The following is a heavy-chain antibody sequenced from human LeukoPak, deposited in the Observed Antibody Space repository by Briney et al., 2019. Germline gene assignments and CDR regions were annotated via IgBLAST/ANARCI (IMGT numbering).Heavy chain of an antibody. V-gene: IGHV3-23*01. CDR1: GFTFNSYA. D-gene: IGHD3-3*01. Sequence: GGSLRLSCPASGFTFNSYAMSWVRQAPGKGLEWVSAISGSGGSTYYADSVKGRFTISRDNSKNTLYLQMNSLRAEDTAVYYCAKDRFGVVTKLGYWGQGTLVTVSS. CDR2: ISGSGGST. J-gene: IGHJ4*02. CDR3: AKDRFGVVTKLGY.